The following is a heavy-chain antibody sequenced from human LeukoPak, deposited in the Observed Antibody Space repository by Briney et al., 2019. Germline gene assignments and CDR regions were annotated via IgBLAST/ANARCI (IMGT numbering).Heavy chain of an antibody. Sequence: PGGSLRLSCAASGFSFSTQRMHWVRQAPGKGPMWVSRICPDGTVTNYADSVKARFIISRDNARNTVYLQMNSLRVEDTAVYYCVRDFRSADYWGQGTLVTVSS. J-gene: IGHJ4*02. CDR1: GFSFSTQR. V-gene: IGHV3-74*01. CDR3: VRDFRSADY. CDR2: ICPDGTVT.